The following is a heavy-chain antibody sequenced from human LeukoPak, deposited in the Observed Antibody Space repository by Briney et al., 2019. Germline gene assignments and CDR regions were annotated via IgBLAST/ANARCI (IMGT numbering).Heavy chain of an antibody. V-gene: IGHV1-69*05. Sequence: SVKVSCKASGGTFSSYAISWVRQAPGQGLEWMGGIIPIFGTANYAQKFQGSVTITTDESTSTAYMELSSLRSEDTAVYYCARGDPYCSGGSCYEPYYYYYMDVWGKGTTVTVSS. D-gene: IGHD2-15*01. CDR1: GGTFSSYA. J-gene: IGHJ6*03. CDR2: IIPIFGTA. CDR3: ARGDPYCSGGSCYEPYYYYYMDV.